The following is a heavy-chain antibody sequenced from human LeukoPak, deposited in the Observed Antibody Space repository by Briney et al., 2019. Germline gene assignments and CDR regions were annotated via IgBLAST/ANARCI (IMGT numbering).Heavy chain of an antibody. CDR2: ISGSGGST. Sequence: PGGSLRLSCAASGFTFSSYAMSWVRQAPGKGLEWVSAISGSGGSTYYADSVKGRFTISRDNSKNTLYLQMNSLRAEDTAVYYCARVAAEVVGVPGAIGFGWLRRDYYYMDVWGKGTTVTVSS. V-gene: IGHV3-23*01. J-gene: IGHJ6*03. D-gene: IGHD2-2*02. CDR3: ARVAAEVVGVPGAIGFGWLRRDYYYMDV. CDR1: GFTFSSYA.